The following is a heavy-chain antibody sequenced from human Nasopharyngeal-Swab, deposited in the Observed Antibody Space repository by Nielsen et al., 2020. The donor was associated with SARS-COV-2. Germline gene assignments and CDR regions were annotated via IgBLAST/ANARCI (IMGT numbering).Heavy chain of an antibody. J-gene: IGHJ6*03. V-gene: IGHV4-4*02. CDR2: IYHSGST. D-gene: IGHD6-13*01. CDR3: ARGIAAAGTRFHYYYYYYMDV. Sequence: SATLSLTCAVSGGSISSSNWWRWVRQPPGKGLEWIGEIYHSGSTNYNPSLKSRVTISVDKSKNQFSLKLSSVTAADTAVYYCARGIAAAGTRFHYYYYYYMDVWGRGTTVPSP. CDR1: GGSISSSNW.